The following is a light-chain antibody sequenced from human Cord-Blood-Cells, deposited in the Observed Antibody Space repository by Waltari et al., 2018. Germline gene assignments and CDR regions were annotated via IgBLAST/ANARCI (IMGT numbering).Light chain of an antibody. Sequence: SPGQSITISCTGTNSDVGGYNYVSWYQQHPGKAPKLMIYDVSNRPSGVSNRFSGSKSGNTASLTISGLQAEDEADYYCSSYTSSSTLVFGGGTKLTVL. V-gene: IGLV2-14*04. CDR2: DVS. CDR1: NSDVGGYNY. J-gene: IGLJ3*02. CDR3: SSYTSSSTLV.